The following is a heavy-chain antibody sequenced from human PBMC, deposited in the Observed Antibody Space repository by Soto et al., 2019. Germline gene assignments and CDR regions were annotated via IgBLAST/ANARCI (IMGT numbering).Heavy chain of an antibody. J-gene: IGHJ4*02. CDR3: AKGGHLGSGNYYKPYYFDY. V-gene: IGHV3-30*18. D-gene: IGHD3-10*01. Sequence: QVQLVESGGGVVQPGRSLRLSCAASGFTFSSYGMHWVRQAPGKGLEWVAVISYDGSNKYYADSVKGRFTISRDNSKXXLXXQMSSLRAEDTAVYYCAKGGHLGSGNYYKPYYFDYWGQGTLVTVSS. CDR2: ISYDGSNK. CDR1: GFTFSSYG.